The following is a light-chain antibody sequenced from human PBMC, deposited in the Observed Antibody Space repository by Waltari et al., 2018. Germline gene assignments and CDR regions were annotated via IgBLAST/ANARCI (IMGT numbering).Light chain of an antibody. Sequence: EVVLTQSPATLSLSPGETATLSCRASQSVYTFLAWYQQKPGQAPRLLIYHTSKRATGTPARFSGSGSVTDFTLTISSLEPEDSAVYFCQQRANWPPLTFGGGTKVEIK. J-gene: IGKJ4*01. V-gene: IGKV3-11*01. CDR1: QSVYTF. CDR2: HTS. CDR3: QQRANWPPLT.